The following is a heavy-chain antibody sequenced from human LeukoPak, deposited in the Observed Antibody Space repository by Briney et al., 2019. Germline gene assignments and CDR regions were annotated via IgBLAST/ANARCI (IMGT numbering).Heavy chain of an antibody. D-gene: IGHD1-26*01. J-gene: IGHJ3*02. CDR2: ISYDGSNK. CDR3: AKSSELLQGAFDI. Sequence: GGSLRLSCAASGFTFSSYAMHWVRQAPGKGLEWVAVISYDGSNKYYADSVKGRFTISRDNSKNTLYLQMNSLRAEDTAVYYCAKSSELLQGAFDIWGQGTMATVSS. V-gene: IGHV3-30-3*02. CDR1: GFTFSSYA.